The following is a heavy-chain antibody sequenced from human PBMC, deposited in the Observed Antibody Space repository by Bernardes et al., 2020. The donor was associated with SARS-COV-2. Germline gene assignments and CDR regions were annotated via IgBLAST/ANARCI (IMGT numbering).Heavy chain of an antibody. D-gene: IGHD7-27*01. CDR3: AKVASGVYTSAEFFQH. Sequence: GGSLRLSCAASGFTFTSSAMSWVRQAPGRGLEWVSAINGYGDRTFYADSVKCRFTISRDTFKNTLYLQMNGLRAEDTALYYCAKVASGVYTSAEFFQHWGQGSLVTVSS. CDR1: GFTFTSSA. CDR2: INGYGDRT. J-gene: IGHJ1*01. V-gene: IGHV3-23*01.